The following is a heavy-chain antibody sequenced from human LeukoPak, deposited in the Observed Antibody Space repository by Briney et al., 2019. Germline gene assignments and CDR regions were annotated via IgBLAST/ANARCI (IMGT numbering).Heavy chain of an antibody. CDR2: VSTYNGDT. D-gene: IGHD1-14*01. CDR1: GYTFTDFG. Sequence: ASVKVSCKASGYTFTDFGLIWVRQAPGQGLEWMGWVSTYNGDTDYAKKSQDRVTMTTESSTQTTFMELRNLRSDDTAVYYCARAESMALYFLYWGQGTLVSVSS. V-gene: IGHV1-18*01. CDR3: ARAESMALYFLY. J-gene: IGHJ1*01.